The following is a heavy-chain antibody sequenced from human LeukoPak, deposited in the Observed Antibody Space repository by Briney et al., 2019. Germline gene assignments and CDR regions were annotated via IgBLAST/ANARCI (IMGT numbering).Heavy chain of an antibody. Sequence: SETLSLTCTVSGGSISSYYWSWIRQPAGQGLEWIGSIYTSGSTRYNPSLKSRVTMSVDTSKNQFSLKLSSVTAADTAVYYCARGAHADFWSGYFGYWGQGTLVTVSS. V-gene: IGHV4-4*07. J-gene: IGHJ4*02. CDR2: IYTSGST. CDR3: ARGAHADFWSGYFGY. D-gene: IGHD3-3*01. CDR1: GGSISSYY.